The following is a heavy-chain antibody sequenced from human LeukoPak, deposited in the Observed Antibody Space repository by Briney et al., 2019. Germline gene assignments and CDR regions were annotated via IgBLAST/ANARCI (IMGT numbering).Heavy chain of an antibody. D-gene: IGHD6-19*01. Sequence: GGSLRLSCAASGFTVSSNYMSWVRQAPGKGLEWVSVIYSGGSTFSVDSVKGRFTISRDNSKNTLYLQMNSLRAEDTALYYCARGAGAYNYYAMDVWGQGTTVTVSS. CDR3: ARGAGAYNYYAMDV. V-gene: IGHV3-66*01. CDR1: GFTVSSNY. J-gene: IGHJ6*02. CDR2: IYSGGST.